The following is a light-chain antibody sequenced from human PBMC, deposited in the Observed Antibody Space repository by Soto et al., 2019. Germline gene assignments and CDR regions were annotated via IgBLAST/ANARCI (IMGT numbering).Light chain of an antibody. J-gene: IGKJ1*01. CDR2: GAS. CDR1: QSVNSN. CDR3: QQYNNWPLT. V-gene: IGKV3-15*01. Sequence: EVVMTQSPATLSVSPGERATLSCRASQSVNSNLAWYQQKPGQAPRLLIYGASTRATGIPARLSGSGSGTEFTLTISSLQSEDFAVYYCQQYNNWPLTFGQGTKV.